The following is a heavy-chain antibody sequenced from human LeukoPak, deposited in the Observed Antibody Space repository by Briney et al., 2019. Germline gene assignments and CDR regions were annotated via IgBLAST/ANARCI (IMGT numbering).Heavy chain of an antibody. CDR1: GFTFSNFA. V-gene: IGHV3-23*01. Sequence: TGGSLRLSCAASGFTFSNFAMMWVRQAPGTGLQWVSTITGYGATFYADSVRGRFTIFRHTSMNTLFLQMNSLGAEDTAVYYCAKGAAAGKVDWFDPWGQGTLVTVSS. J-gene: IGHJ5*02. CDR3: AKGAAAGKVDWFDP. CDR2: ITGYGAT. D-gene: IGHD6-13*01.